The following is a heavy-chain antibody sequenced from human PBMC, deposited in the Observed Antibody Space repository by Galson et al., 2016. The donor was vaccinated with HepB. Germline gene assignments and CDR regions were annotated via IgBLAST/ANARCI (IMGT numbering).Heavy chain of an antibody. D-gene: IGHD3-16*01. J-gene: IGHJ4*02. CDR2: ISSGGDYI. V-gene: IGHV3-21*01. CDR3: ARCTTPSCVTAGAYAY. Sequence: SLRLSCAVSGFTFKTYSMNWIRQAPGKGLEWVSSISSGGDYIYYADSVNGRFTISRDNAKDSLFLQAKSLRAEDTAVYYCARCTTPSCVTAGAYAYWGQGTLVTVSA. CDR1: GFTFKTYS.